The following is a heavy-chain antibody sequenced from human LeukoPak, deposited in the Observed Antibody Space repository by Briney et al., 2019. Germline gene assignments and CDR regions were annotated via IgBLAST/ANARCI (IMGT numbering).Heavy chain of an antibody. V-gene: IGHV3-73*01. CDR2: IRSKANNYAT. J-gene: IGHJ6*01. CDR3: TRHTMDV. CDR1: GFTFSVSA. Sequence: PWGSLTLSCAASGFTFSVSAMHWVRQASGKGLEWVGRIRSKANNYATEYDASVKGRFTISRDDSKNTAYLQMNSLRTEDTAVYYCTRHTMDVWGQGTTVTVSS.